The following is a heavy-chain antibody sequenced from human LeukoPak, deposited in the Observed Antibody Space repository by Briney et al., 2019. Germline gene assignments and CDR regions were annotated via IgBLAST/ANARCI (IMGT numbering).Heavy chain of an antibody. CDR1: GFTFSTYA. J-gene: IGHJ4*02. Sequence: GGSLRLSCAASGFTFSTYAMNWVRQASGKGLEWVSVISGSGGSGGSTYYVDSVKGRFTISRDNSKNTVYLQMHSLRTEDTAVYYCAKGDDWNDVGYFDYWGQGTLVTVSS. V-gene: IGHV3-23*01. CDR3: AKGDDWNDVGYFDY. D-gene: IGHD1-1*01. CDR2: ISGSGGSGGST.